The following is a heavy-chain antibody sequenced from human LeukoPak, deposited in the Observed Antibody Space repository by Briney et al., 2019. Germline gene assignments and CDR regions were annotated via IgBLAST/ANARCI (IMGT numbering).Heavy chain of an antibody. J-gene: IGHJ4*02. CDR2: INPNSGGT. Sequence: ASVKVSCKASGYTFTGYYMHWVRQAPGQGLEWMGWINPNSGGTNYAQKFQGRVTMTRDTSISTAYMELSRLRSDDTAVYYCARIVGATTVYYFDYWGQGTLVTVSS. V-gene: IGHV1-2*02. CDR3: ARIVGATTVYYFDY. CDR1: GYTFTGYY. D-gene: IGHD1-26*01.